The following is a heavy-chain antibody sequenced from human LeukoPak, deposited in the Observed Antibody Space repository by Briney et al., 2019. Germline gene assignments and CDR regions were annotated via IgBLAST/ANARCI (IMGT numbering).Heavy chain of an antibody. D-gene: IGHD2-15*01. CDR2: IGSSSTSI. CDR3: AREHSEAFDI. CDR1: EFTFSSYS. V-gene: IGHV3-21*01. Sequence: GGSLRLSCAASEFTFSSYSMNWVRQAPGKGLEWVSSIGSSSTSIYYAGSVKGRFTISRDNAKNSLYLQMNSLRAEDSAVYYCAREHSEAFDIWSQGTMVTVSS. J-gene: IGHJ3*02.